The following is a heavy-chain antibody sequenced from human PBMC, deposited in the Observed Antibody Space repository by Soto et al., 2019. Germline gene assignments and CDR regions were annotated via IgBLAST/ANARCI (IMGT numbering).Heavy chain of an antibody. CDR2: INPRSGDT. J-gene: IGHJ5*02. CDR3: GRDGVGATPLGWFDP. V-gene: IGHV1-2*06. D-gene: IGHD1-26*01. CDR1: GGSFSSYA. Sequence: GASVKFSCTACGGSFSSYAIHWVRQETGQGLEWMGRINPRSGDTTYAQKFQGRLTMTRDTSISTAYMELSSLRSDDTAVYYCGRDGVGATPLGWFDPWGQGSLVPVSS.